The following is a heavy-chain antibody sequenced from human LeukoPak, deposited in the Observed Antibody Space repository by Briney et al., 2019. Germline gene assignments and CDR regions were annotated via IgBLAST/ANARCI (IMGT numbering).Heavy chain of an antibody. Sequence: SETLSLTCTVSGGPISSSSYFWGWSRQAPGKGGVWNGNIYYSRSPYYNPSLKSRLTIPRDTSKNQFSLKLSSVGAADTYVYYCARALRLYFYYYMDVWGKGTTVTVSS. J-gene: IGHJ6*03. CDR1: GGPISSSSYF. CDR3: ARALRLYFYYYMDV. V-gene: IGHV4-39*01. D-gene: IGHD4/OR15-4a*01. CDR2: IYYSRSP.